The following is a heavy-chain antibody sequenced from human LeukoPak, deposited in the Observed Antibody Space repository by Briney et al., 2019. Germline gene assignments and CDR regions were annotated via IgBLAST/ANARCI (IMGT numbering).Heavy chain of an antibody. J-gene: IGHJ4*02. CDR2: INQDGRGI. CDR3: ARDSYRSLDY. D-gene: IGHD4-11*01. Sequence: PGGSLRLSCAASGFTFSDVWMSWVRQAPGKGLEWVANINQDGRGIYYVDSVKGRFSISRDNTNNLLYLQMNSLRVENTAMYFCARDSYRSLDYWGQGTLVTVSS. V-gene: IGHV3-7*01. CDR1: GFTFSDVW.